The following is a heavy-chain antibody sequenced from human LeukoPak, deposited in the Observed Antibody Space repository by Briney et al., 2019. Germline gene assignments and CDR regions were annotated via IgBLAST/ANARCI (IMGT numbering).Heavy chain of an antibody. CDR2: INSDGSEG. CDR3: ARSSYSSSSSV. CDR1: GFTFSGFW. V-gene: IGHV3-7*03. D-gene: IGHD6-6*01. Sequence: GGSLRLSCAVSGFTFSGFWMSWSHQAPGKGLEWVASINSDGSEGYYADVVKGRFTISRDNAKNSLYLQINSLRAEDTAVYYCARSSYSSSSSVWGQGTMVTVSS. J-gene: IGHJ3*01.